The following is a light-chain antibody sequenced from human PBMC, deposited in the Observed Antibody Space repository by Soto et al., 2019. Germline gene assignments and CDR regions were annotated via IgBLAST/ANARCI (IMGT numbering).Light chain of an antibody. V-gene: IGKV3-15*01. CDR1: QSIRSN. Sequence: EILMTQSPDTLSVSPREGATLXXRVSQSIRSNLAWYQQRPGQAPXLLIYGASTRATDIPARFSGSGSGTEFTLTISSLQSEDFAEYHCQQYNNWPQTFGQGTKVDI. CDR2: GAS. CDR3: QQYNNWPQT. J-gene: IGKJ1*01.